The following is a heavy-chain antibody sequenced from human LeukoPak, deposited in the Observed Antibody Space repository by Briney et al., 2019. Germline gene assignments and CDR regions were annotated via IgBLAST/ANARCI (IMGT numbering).Heavy chain of an antibody. J-gene: IGHJ4*02. Sequence: GGSLRLSWAASGFTFSSYSMNWVRQAPGKGLEWISYISNDGSTIYYADSVKGRLTISRDNAENSLYLQMSSLRADDTTLYYCANGRQFYDTSGYPGGFDSWGQGTLVTVSS. CDR3: ANGRQFYDTSGYPGGFDS. CDR2: ISNDGSTI. D-gene: IGHD3-22*01. V-gene: IGHV3-48*01. CDR1: GFTFSSYS.